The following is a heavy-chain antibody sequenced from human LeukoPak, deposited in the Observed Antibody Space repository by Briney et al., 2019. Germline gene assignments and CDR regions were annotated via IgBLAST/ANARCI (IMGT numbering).Heavy chain of an antibody. CDR2: ISTSASTR. V-gene: IGHV3-11*04. D-gene: IGHD3-22*01. Sequence: GGSLRLSCAASGFAFSDYYMSWIRQAPGKGLEWVSYISTSASTRYYADSVKGRFTISRDNAKNSLYLQMNSPRAEDTAVYYCARGYNYYDSSGYYSYWGQGTLVTVSS. CDR1: GFAFSDYY. CDR3: ARGYNYYDSSGYYSY. J-gene: IGHJ4*02.